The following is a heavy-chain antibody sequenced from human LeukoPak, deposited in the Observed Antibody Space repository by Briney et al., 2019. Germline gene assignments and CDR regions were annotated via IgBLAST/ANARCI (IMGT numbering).Heavy chain of an antibody. Sequence: GGSLRLSCAASGYIFNNYWMTWVRQVPGKGLEWVASVSQDGTEKHYVDSVKGRFTISRDNAKQSLFLQMDSVTAEDTAVYYCVTSWIRQQRDYWGQGTLVTVSS. CDR3: VTSWIRQQRDY. J-gene: IGHJ4*02. CDR2: VSQDGTEK. CDR1: GYIFNNYW. D-gene: IGHD1-1*01. V-gene: IGHV3-7*01.